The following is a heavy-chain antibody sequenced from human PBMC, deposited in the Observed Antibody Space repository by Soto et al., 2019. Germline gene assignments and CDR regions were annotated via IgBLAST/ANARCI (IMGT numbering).Heavy chain of an antibody. CDR2: ISGYNGNR. J-gene: IGHJ5*02. D-gene: IGHD3-9*01. Sequence: QVHLVQSGAEVKKPGASVKVSCKASNYTFTSYGISWVRQAPGQGLEWMGWISGYNGNRNYAQKIQGRVTLSIDTSTSTAYMELRSLRSDDTAVYYCARAGMRTVTILSFDPWGQGTLVTVSS. V-gene: IGHV1-18*01. CDR3: ARAGMRTVTILSFDP. CDR1: NYTFTSYG.